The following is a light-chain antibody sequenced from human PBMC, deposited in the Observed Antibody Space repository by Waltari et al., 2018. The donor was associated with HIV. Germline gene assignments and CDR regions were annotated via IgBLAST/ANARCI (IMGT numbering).Light chain of an antibody. Sequence: DIVMTQSPDSLAVSLGERATINCKSSQTVLHTSNNKNYLAWYQQKPGQPPKLLIYWASTRESGVPDRFSGSGSGTDFTLTISNMQAADVAVYYCQQYYGNPLTFGGGTKVEIK. CDR2: WAS. CDR1: QTVLHTSNNKNY. J-gene: IGKJ4*01. V-gene: IGKV4-1*01. CDR3: QQYYGNPLT.